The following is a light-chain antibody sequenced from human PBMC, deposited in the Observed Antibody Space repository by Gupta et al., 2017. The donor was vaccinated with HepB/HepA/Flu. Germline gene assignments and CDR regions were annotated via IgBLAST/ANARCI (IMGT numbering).Light chain of an antibody. V-gene: IGLV3-21*03. J-gene: IGLJ3*02. CDR2: DDS. CDR3: QVWANSSNNSWV. CDR1: NIGSKS. Sequence: SYVLTQPPSVSVAPGKTAWITCGGNNIGSKSVHWYQQKPGQAPVVVVWDDSDRPSGIPERFSGSNSGNTDTLTISKVEAGEEADYDCQVWANSSNNSWVFGGGTKLTVL.